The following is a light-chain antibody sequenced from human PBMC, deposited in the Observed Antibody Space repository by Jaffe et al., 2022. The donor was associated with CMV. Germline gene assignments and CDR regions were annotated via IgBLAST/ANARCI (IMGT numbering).Light chain of an antibody. CDR1: QSINNL. CDR2: KAS. CDR3: QHYHTYWT. V-gene: IGKV1-5*03. J-gene: IGKJ1*01. Sequence: DIQMTQSPSTLSASVGDRVTITCRASQSINNLLAWYQQKPGKAPNLLIYKASNLESGVPSRFSGSGSGTEFTLTINNLQPDDLATYYCQHYHTYWTFGQGTKVYI.